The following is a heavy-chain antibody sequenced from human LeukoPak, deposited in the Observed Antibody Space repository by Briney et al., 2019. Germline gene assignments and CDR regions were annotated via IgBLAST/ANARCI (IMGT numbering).Heavy chain of an antibody. Sequence: PGGSLRLSCAASGFTFSSYAMSWVRQAPGKGLEWVSTISATGGSTYYADSVKGRFTISRDNSNNTLYLQMNSLRAEDTAVYYCAKDAPQYILMGYWGQGTLVTVSS. CDR2: ISATGGST. CDR1: GFTFSSYA. CDR3: AKDAPQYILMGY. J-gene: IGHJ4*02. V-gene: IGHV3-23*01. D-gene: IGHD3-16*01.